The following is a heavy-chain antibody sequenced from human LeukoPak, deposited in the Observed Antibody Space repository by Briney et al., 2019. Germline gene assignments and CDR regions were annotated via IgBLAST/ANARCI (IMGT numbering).Heavy chain of an antibody. D-gene: IGHD4-23*01. CDR2: IASDGSST. CDR3: ARGRPHGNDY. CDR1: GFTFSSYW. J-gene: IGHJ4*02. V-gene: IGHV3-74*01. Sequence: GGSLRLSCAASGFTFSSYWMNWVRQAPGKGLVWVSRIASDGSSTTYTDSVKGRFSISRDNAKNTLYLQMNSLRAEDTAVYYCARGRPHGNDYWGQGTLVTVSS.